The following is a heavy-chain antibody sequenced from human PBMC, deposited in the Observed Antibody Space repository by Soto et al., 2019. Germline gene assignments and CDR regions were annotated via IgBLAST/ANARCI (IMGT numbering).Heavy chain of an antibody. J-gene: IGHJ4*02. CDR2: TYYRSKWYN. CDR3: ASGRSTWGSTWYFDY. CDR1: GDSVSSNSAA. V-gene: IGHV6-1*01. Sequence: SQTLSLTCVISGDSVSSNSAAWNWIRQSPSRGLEWLGRTYYRSKWYNDYAVSVKSRITINPDTSKNQFSLQLNSVTPEDTAVYYCASGRSTWGSTWYFDYWAQGTLVTVSS. D-gene: IGHD6-13*01.